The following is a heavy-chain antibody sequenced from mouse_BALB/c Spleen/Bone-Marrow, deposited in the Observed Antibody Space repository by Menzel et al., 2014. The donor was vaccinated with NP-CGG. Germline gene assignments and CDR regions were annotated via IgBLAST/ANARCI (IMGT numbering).Heavy chain of an antibody. CDR2: ISDGSSTI. J-gene: IGHJ2*01. V-gene: IGHV5-17*02. CDR3: ARLDVGGY. Sequence: EVKLMESGGGLVQPGGSRKLSCAASGFTFSSFGMHWVRQVPEKGLEWVAYISDGSSTIYYADTVKGRFTISRDNPKNTLFLQITSLRSEDTAMYYCARLDVGGYWGQGTTLTVSS. CDR1: GFTFSSFG.